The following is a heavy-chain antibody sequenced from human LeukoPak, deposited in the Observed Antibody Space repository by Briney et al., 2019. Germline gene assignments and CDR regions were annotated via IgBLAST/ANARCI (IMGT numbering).Heavy chain of an antibody. D-gene: IGHD3-10*01. CDR3: VRVSYYYGSGSPRWFDP. Sequence: PSETLSLTCTVSGGSISSSSYYWGWIRQPPGKGLEWIGYIYYSGSTNYNPSLKSRVTISVDTSKNQFSLKLSSVTAADTAVYYCVRVSYYYGSGSPRWFDPWGQGTLVTVSS. CDR2: IYYSGST. J-gene: IGHJ5*02. CDR1: GGSISSSSYY. V-gene: IGHV4-61*05.